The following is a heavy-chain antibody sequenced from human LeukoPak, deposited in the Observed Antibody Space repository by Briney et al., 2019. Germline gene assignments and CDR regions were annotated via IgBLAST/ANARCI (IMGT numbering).Heavy chain of an antibody. J-gene: IGHJ4*02. Sequence: SETLSLTCAVYGGSFSGYYWSWIRQPPGKGLEWIGEINHSGSTNYNPSLKSRVTISVDTSKNQFSLKLSSVTAADTAVYYCARDRGGYCSGGSCYSVVTDYWGQGTLVTVSS. CDR3: ARDRGGYCSGGSCYSVVTDY. CDR1: GGSFSGYY. CDR2: INHSGST. V-gene: IGHV4-34*01. D-gene: IGHD2-15*01.